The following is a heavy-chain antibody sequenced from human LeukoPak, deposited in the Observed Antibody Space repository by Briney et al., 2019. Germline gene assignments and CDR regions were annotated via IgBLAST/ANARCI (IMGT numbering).Heavy chain of an antibody. V-gene: IGHV1-24*01. CDR2: FDPEDGET. CDR1: GYTLTELS. CDR3: ATAHARTGYCSGSCYPFDY. Sequence: GASVKVSCKVSGYTLTELSMHWVRQAPGKGLEWMGGFDPEDGETIYAQKFQGRVTMTEDTSTDTAYMELSSLRSEDTAVYYCATAHARTGYCSGSCYPFDYWGQGTLVTVSS. J-gene: IGHJ4*02. D-gene: IGHD2-15*01.